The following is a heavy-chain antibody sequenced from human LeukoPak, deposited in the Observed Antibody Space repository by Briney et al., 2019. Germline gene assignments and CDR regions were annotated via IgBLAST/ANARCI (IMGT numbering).Heavy chain of an antibody. CDR1: GFLVNSAY. V-gene: IGHV3-66*02. CDR2: IHPGGLL. J-gene: IGHJ4*02. CDR3: ARAPTDGSGGFFDY. Sequence: GGSLRLSCAASGFLVNSAYMSWVRQAPGKGLEWVSVIHPGGLLDYADSVKGRFTISRDIPKNTLFLQMNWLRPEDTAVYYCARAPTDGSGGFFDYWGQGILVTVSS. D-gene: IGHD2-15*01.